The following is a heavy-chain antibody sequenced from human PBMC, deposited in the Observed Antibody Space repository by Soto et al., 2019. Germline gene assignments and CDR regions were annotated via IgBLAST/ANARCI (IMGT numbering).Heavy chain of an antibody. D-gene: IGHD6-19*01. CDR1: GGSFSGYY. Sequence: SETLSLTCAVYGGSFSGYYWSWIRQPPGKGLEWIGEINHSGSTNYNPSLKSRVTISVDTSKNQFSLKLSSVTAADTAVYYCARGPYSSGWNYFDYWGQGTLVTVSS. J-gene: IGHJ4*02. V-gene: IGHV4-34*01. CDR2: INHSGST. CDR3: ARGPYSSGWNYFDY.